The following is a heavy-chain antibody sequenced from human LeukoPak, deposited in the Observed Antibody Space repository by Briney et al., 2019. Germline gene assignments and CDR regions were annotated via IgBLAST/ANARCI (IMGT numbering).Heavy chain of an antibody. CDR1: GDSISSNTYY. CDR2: IYYTGST. J-gene: IGHJ6*03. Sequence: PSETLSLTCTVSGDSISSNTYYWGWIRQPPGKGLEWIGNIYYTGSTYYNPSLKSRVTISVDRSKNQFSLKLSSVTAADTAVYYCARTYYYYMDVWGKGTTVTVSS. CDR3: ARTYYYYMDV. V-gene: IGHV4-39*07.